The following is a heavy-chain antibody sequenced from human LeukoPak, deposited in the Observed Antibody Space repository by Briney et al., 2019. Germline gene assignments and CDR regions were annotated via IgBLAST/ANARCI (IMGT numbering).Heavy chain of an antibody. J-gene: IGHJ4*02. CDR3: ARSPFRREIIAAPDY. D-gene: IGHD6-13*01. CDR2: MNPNSGNT. V-gene: IGHV1-8*01. CDR1: GYTFTSYD. Sequence: ASVKVSCKSSGYTFTSYDIHWVRQGTGQGLGWVGWMNPNSGNTGYAQKFQGRVTMTRNTSISTAYMELSSLRSEDTAVYYCARSPFRREIIAAPDYWGQGTLVTVSS.